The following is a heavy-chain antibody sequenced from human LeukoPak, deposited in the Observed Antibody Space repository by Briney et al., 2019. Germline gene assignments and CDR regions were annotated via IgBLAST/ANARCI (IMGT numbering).Heavy chain of an antibody. Sequence: SESLSLTCSVSGGSISSSSDNWSWIRQPPGKGLEWIGSIYYTGITYYNPSLMSRVSMSVDTSKNQFSLGLSSVTAADTAMYYCARQGRATVLKYMDDWGKGTMVSVSS. J-gene: IGHJ6*03. V-gene: IGHV4-39*01. CDR3: ARQGRATVLKYMDD. CDR2: IYYTGIT. CDR1: GGSISSSSDN. D-gene: IGHD4-17*01.